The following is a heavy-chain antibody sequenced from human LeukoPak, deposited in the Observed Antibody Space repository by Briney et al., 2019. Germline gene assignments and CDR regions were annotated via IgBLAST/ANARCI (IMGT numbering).Heavy chain of an antibody. CDR1: DRYISSNH. Sequence: SETLSLTCDVSDRYISSNHWSWIRQPQGKGLESIGYIYYSESTHYNPPLKSRVNITVDTSKNQFSLKLSSVTAADTAVYYCARGSSSWPRHFDYWGQGTLVTVSS. CDR2: IYYSEST. D-gene: IGHD6-13*01. V-gene: IGHV4-59*12. CDR3: ARGSSSWPRHFDY. J-gene: IGHJ4*02.